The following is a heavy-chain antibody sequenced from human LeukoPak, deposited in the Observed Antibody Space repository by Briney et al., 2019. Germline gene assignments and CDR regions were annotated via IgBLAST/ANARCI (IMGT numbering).Heavy chain of an antibody. CDR3: ARGPSGYSGYDAVDY. V-gene: IGHV3-21*01. D-gene: IGHD5-12*01. CDR2: ISSSSSYI. J-gene: IGHJ4*02. Sequence: GGSLRLSCAASGFTFSSYSMNWVRQAPGKGLEWVSSISSSSSYIYYADSVKGRFTISRDNAKNSLYLQMNSLRAEDTAVYYCARGPSGYSGYDAVDYWGQGTLVTVSS. CDR1: GFTFSSYS.